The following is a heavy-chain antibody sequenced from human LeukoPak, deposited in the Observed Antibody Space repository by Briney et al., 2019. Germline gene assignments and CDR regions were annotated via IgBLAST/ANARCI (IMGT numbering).Heavy chain of an antibody. CDR1: GFTFSNYW. J-gene: IGHJ4*02. Sequence: PGGSLRLSCGASGFTFSNYWMSWVRQAPGKGLEWVLGISGSGGSTYYADSVKGRFTISRDNSKNTLYLQMNSLRAEDTAVYYCAKSSYYDSSGYYREYYFDYWGPGTLVTVSS. D-gene: IGHD3-22*01. CDR3: AKSSYYDSSGYYREYYFDY. V-gene: IGHV3-23*01. CDR2: ISGSGGST.